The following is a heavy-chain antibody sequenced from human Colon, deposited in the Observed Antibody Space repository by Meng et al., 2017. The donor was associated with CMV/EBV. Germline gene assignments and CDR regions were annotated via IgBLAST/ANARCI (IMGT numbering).Heavy chain of an antibody. Sequence: GESLKISCAGSGFTFSSYALSWVRQAPGKGLEWVTSIDSNGRGSFYADSVKGRFTVSRDNAKKSVYLEMNSLRGDDTAVYYCATAGGYSNNVYGVDPWGQGTLVTVSS. CDR2: IDSNGRGS. D-gene: IGHD2-8*01. CDR1: GFTFSSYA. V-gene: IGHV3-23*05. CDR3: ATAGGYSNNVYGVDP. J-gene: IGHJ5*02.